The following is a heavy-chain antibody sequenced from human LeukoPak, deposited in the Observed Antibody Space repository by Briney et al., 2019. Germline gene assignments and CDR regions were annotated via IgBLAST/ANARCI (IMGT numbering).Heavy chain of an antibody. J-gene: IGHJ4*02. CDR1: GFTFSSTT. CDR3: ARGVGATLY. V-gene: IGHV3-23*01. Sequence: GGSLRLSCAASGFTFSSTTMSWVRQAPGKGLEWVAVTVGGGDGTYYADSVKGRFTISRDNAKNSLYLQMNSLRAEDTALYYCARGVGATLYWGQGTLVTVSS. CDR2: TVGGGDGT. D-gene: IGHD1-26*01.